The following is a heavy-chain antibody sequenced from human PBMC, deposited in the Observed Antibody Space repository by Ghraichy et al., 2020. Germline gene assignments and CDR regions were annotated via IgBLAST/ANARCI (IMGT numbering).Heavy chain of an antibody. Sequence: GESLNISCAASGFTFSSYAMSWVRQAPGKGLEWVSAISGSGGSTYYADSVKGRFTISRDNSKNTLYLQMNSLRAEDTAVYYCANFPGTTFSHEDYWGQGTLVTVSS. CDR3: ANFPGTTFSHEDY. J-gene: IGHJ4*02. D-gene: IGHD1-7*01. V-gene: IGHV3-23*01. CDR2: ISGSGGST. CDR1: GFTFSSYA.